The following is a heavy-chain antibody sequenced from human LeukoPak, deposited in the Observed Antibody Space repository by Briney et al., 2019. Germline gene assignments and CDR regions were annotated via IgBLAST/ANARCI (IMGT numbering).Heavy chain of an antibody. Sequence: PSETLSLTCTVSGRSISSYYWSWTRHPPGKGLEWIGYIPYSGSTNYNPSLKSRVTISVDTSKNQFSLKLSSVTAADTAVYYCARVQVVPAAISPSGYYYYGMDVWGKGTTVTVSS. J-gene: IGHJ6*04. V-gene: IGHV4-59*01. CDR2: IPYSGST. D-gene: IGHD2-2*01. CDR3: ARVQVVPAAISPSGYYYYGMDV. CDR1: GRSISSYY.